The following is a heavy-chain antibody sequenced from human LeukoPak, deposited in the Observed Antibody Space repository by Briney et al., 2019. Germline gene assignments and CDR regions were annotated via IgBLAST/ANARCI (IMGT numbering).Heavy chain of an antibody. D-gene: IGHD6-19*01. CDR1: GGTFSSYV. J-gene: IGHJ4*02. V-gene: IGHV1-69*06. CDR2: IIPIFGTA. CDR3: ARDLSSGWYDY. Sequence: ASVKVSCKASGGTFSSYVINWVRQAPGQGLEWMGGIIPIFGTANYAQKFQGRVTITADKSTSTAYMELSSLRSEDTAVYYCARDLSSGWYDYWGQGTLVTVSS.